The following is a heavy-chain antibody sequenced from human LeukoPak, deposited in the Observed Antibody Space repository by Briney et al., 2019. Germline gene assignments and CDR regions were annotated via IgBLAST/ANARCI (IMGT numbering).Heavy chain of an antibody. J-gene: IGHJ5*02. Sequence: RGALRLSLAASGFTLSTYWMHWVGQAPGKGLMLVSRISSEWVTTPYADAVKGRFTISRDNDKNTLYLQINSMTVEDTAVYYCATLFHYPYAWFDPWGQGTQVTVSS. D-gene: IGHD2-21*01. CDR3: ATLFHYPYAWFDP. CDR1: GFTLSTYW. V-gene: IGHV3-74*01. CDR2: ISSEWVTT.